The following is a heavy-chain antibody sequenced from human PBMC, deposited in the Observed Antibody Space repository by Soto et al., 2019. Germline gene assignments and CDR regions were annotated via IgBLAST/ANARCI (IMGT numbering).Heavy chain of an antibody. CDR3: ETDSAVDGLDY. D-gene: IGHD6-19*01. CDR1: GFTFSSYA. Sequence: GGSLRLSCAASGFTFSSYAMSWVRQAPGKGLEWVSAISGSGGSTYYADSVKGRFTISRDNSKNTLYLQMNSLRAEDPAVYYCETDSAVDGLDYWGQGPLVTVYS. CDR2: ISGSGGST. V-gene: IGHV3-23*01. J-gene: IGHJ4*02.